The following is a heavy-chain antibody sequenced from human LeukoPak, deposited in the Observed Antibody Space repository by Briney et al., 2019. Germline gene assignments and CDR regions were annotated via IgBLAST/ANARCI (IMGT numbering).Heavy chain of an antibody. V-gene: IGHV3-30*04. CDR1: GFTFSSYA. CDR3: ARDAVAGPFDY. D-gene: IGHD6-19*01. CDR2: ISYDGSNK. Sequence: PGGSLRLSCAASGFTFSSYAMHWVRQAPGKGLERVAVISYDGSNKYYADSVKGRFTISRDNSKNTLYLQMNSLRAEDTAVYYCARDAVAGPFDYWGQGALVTVSS. J-gene: IGHJ4*02.